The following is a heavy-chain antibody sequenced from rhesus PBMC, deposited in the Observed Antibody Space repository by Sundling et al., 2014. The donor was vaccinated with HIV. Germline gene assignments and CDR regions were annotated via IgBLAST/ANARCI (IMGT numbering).Heavy chain of an antibody. D-gene: IGHD3-3*01. Sequence: QVQLQESGPGLVKPSETLSLTCAVSGGSISGYYWNWIRQPPGKGLEWIGSIGGTSGTTDYNPSLKSRVTISTDTSNHHFSLKLNSMTAADTAVYYCASAGLTMFGLERAFDLWGQGVLVTVSS. CDR3: ASAGLTMFGLERAFDL. J-gene: IGHJ4*01. CDR1: GGSISGYY. V-gene: IGHV4-165*01. CDR2: IGGTSGTT.